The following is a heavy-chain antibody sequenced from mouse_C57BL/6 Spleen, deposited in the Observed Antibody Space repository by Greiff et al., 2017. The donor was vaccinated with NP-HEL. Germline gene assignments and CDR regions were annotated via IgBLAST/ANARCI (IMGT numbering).Heavy chain of an antibody. J-gene: IGHJ3*01. D-gene: IGHD1-1*01. CDR3: ARGGYGSSSAWFAY. V-gene: IGHV1-69*01. CDR2: IDPSDSYT. Sequence: QVQLKQPGAELVMPGASVKLSCKASGYTFTSYWMHWVKQRPGQGLEWIGEIDPSDSYTNYNQKFKGKSTLTVDKSSSTAYMQLSRLTSEDSAVYYCARGGYGSSSAWFAYWGQGTLVTVSA. CDR1: GYTFTSYW.